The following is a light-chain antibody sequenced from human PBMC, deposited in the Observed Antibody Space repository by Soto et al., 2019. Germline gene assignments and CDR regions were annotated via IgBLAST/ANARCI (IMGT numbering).Light chain of an antibody. J-gene: IGLJ3*02. CDR2: AYT. V-gene: IGLV1-40*01. CDR1: SSNIGAGYD. CDR3: QSIDRSLPAWV. Sequence: QSVLTQPPSVSGAPGQRVTISCTGSSSNIGAGYDLHWYQQFPGAAPKLLIFAYTNRPSGVPDRFSGSKSGTAASLAITGLQADEEADYYCQSIDRSLPAWVFGGGTKLTVL.